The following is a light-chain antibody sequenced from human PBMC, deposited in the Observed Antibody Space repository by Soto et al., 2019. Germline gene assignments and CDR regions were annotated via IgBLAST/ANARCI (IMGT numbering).Light chain of an antibody. CDR1: SSDIDTYTY. CDR3: CSHRSGYFHI. Sequence: IAPGSGCGSLAELARFSNTGTSSDIDTYTYVSCYQQHPAKAPKLMIYGVTKRPSAVSNRFSGSKTGNTASLTISGLQAQDEADYYCCSHRSGYFHILGTGTKVTAL. CDR2: GVT. J-gene: IGLJ1*01. V-gene: IGLV2-14*01.